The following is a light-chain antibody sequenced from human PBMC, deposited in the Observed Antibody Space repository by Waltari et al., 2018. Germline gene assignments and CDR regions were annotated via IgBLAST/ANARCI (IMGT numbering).Light chain of an antibody. V-gene: IGLV1-51*01. Sequence: QSVSMQPASVSAAPGQKVTISCSGSRSNTWSHYFSSYQQFPGTAPKLLIYDNNDRPSGIPDRFSGSKSGTSATLGITGLQTGDEADYYCATWDRSLSAGVFGGGTKVTVL. CDR3: ATWDRSLSAGV. CDR2: DNN. J-gene: IGLJ3*02. CDR1: RSNTWSHY.